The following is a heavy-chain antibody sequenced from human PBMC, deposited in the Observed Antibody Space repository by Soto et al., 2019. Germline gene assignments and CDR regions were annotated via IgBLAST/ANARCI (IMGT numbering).Heavy chain of an antibody. J-gene: IGHJ4*02. CDR3: ARGPQSGRWLPY. CDR1: GGTFSSYT. CDR2: IIPILGIA. V-gene: IGHV1-69*02. Sequence: QVQLVQSGAEVKKPGSSVKVSCKASGGTFSSYTISWVRQAPGQGLEWMGRIIPILGIANYAQKFQGRVTITADKPTSRAYMELSSLRSEDTAVYYCARGPQSGRWLPYWGQGTLVTVSS. D-gene: IGHD3-10*01.